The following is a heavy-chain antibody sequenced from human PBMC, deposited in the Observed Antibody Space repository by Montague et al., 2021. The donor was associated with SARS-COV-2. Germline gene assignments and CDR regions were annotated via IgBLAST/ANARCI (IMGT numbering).Heavy chain of an antibody. CDR2: IYYSGST. CDR3: ARVQGITMIVVVIGAFDI. CDR1: GGSISSGGYY. V-gene: IGHV4-31*03. D-gene: IGHD3-22*01. Sequence: TLFLTCTVSGGSISSGGYYWSWIRQHPGKGLEWIGYIYYSGSTYYNPSLKGRVTISVDTSKNQFSLKLSSVTAADTAVYYCARVQGITMIVVVIGAFDIWGQGTMVTVSS. J-gene: IGHJ3*02.